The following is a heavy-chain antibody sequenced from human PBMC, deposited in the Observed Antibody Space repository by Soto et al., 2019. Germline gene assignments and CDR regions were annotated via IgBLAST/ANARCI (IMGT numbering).Heavy chain of an antibody. J-gene: IGHJ3*02. CDR3: ARPTSTDLRDPFDI. CDR2: IYYSGYA. CDR1: GASISSTRYY. V-gene: IGHV4-39*01. D-gene: IGHD4-17*01. Sequence: SETLSLTCTVSGASISSTRYYWGWIRQSPGQGLEWIGSIYYSGYAYYNPSLKSRVTISVDTSRDQFSLNLRSMTAADTAVYYCARPTSTDLRDPFDIWGQGIMVT.